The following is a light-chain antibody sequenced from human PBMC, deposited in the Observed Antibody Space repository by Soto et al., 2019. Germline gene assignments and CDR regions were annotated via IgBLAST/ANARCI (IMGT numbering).Light chain of an antibody. V-gene: IGLV2-8*01. CDR1: SSDVGGYNY. CDR2: EVS. Sequence: QSVLTQPPAASGSPGQSVTISCTGSSSDVGGYNYVSWYQRYPGKAPKLMIYEVSKRPSGVPDRFSGSKSGNTASLTVSGLQAEDEADYYCCSYAGINDYVFGTGTKVTDL. J-gene: IGLJ1*01. CDR3: CSYAGINDYV.